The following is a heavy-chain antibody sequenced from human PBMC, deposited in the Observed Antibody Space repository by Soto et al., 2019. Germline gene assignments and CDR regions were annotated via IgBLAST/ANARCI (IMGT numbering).Heavy chain of an antibody. D-gene: IGHD2-15*01. Sequence: EVQLVESGGDLVQPGGSLRPSCAASGFTFSSYWIHWVRQAPGKGLVWVSRINSDGSTTNYADSAKGRFTISRDNAKNPLYLQMNSLRAEDTAVYYCARGVAGYYAMDVWGQGTTVTVSS. CDR3: ARGVAGYYAMDV. J-gene: IGHJ6*02. CDR1: GFTFSSYW. V-gene: IGHV3-74*01. CDR2: INSDGSTT.